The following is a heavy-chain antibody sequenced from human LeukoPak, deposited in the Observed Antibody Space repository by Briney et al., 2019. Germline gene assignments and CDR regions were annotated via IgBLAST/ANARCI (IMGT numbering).Heavy chain of an antibody. V-gene: IGHV3-9*01. Sequence: PGGSLRLSCAASGFTFDDYAMHWVRQAPGKGLEWVSGISWNSGSIGYADSVKGRFTISRDNAKNSLYLQMNSLRAEDTAVYYCARDPSSSWLGGDYWGQGTLVTVSS. CDR1: GFTFDDYA. D-gene: IGHD6-13*01. J-gene: IGHJ4*02. CDR3: ARDPSSSWLGGDY. CDR2: ISWNSGSI.